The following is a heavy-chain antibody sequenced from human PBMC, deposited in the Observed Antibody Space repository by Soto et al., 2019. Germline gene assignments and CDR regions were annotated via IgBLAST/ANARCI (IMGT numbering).Heavy chain of an antibody. V-gene: IGHV4-39*01. Sequence: SLTCTVSGGSILDSTYYWAWVRQSPGKGLEWIGTIFYSGGTFYTPSLKSRVTMSVDTSNKQFSLKLSSVTAADTAVYYCARQASGYYYGWFDPWGQGTLVTVSS. D-gene: IGHD3-22*01. CDR3: ARQASGYYYGWFDP. CDR1: GGSILDSTYY. J-gene: IGHJ5*02. CDR2: IFYSGGT.